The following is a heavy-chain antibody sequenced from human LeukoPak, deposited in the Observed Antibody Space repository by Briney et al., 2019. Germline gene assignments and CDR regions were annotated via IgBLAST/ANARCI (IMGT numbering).Heavy chain of an antibody. CDR2: IYYSGST. CDR1: GGSISSSSYY. V-gene: IGHV4-39*07. J-gene: IGHJ4*02. CDR3: ARAGPEDTFDY. Sequence: SETLSLTCTVSGGSISSSSYYWGWIRQPPGKGLEWIGSIYYSGSTYYNPSLKSRVTISVDTSKNQFSLKLSSVTAADTAVYYCARAGPEDTFDYWGQGTLVTVSS.